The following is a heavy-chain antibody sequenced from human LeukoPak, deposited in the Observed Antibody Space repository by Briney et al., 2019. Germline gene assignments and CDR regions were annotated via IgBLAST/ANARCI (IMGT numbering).Heavy chain of an antibody. J-gene: IGHJ4*02. CDR2: ISSSGSTI. V-gene: IGHV3-48*03. Sequence: GSLRLSCAASGFTFSSYEMNWVRQAPGKGLEWVSYISSSGSTIYYADSVKGRFTISRDNAKNSLYLQMNSLRAEDTVVYYCARVVPAAPFDYWGQGTLVTVSS. D-gene: IGHD2-2*01. CDR1: GFTFSSYE. CDR3: ARVVPAAPFDY.